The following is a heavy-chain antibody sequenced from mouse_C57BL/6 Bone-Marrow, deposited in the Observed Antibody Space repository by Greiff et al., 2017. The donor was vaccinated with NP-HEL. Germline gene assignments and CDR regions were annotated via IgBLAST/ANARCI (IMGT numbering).Heavy chain of an antibody. D-gene: IGHD1-1*01. V-gene: IGHV1-18*01. CDR3: ARRDSSPYYYAMDY. CDR1: GYTFTDYN. CDR2: INPNNGGT. J-gene: IGHJ4*01. Sequence: VHVKQSGPELVKPGASVKIPCKASGYTFTDYNMDWVKQSHGKSLEWIGDINPNNGGTIYNQKFKGKATLTVDKSSSTAYMELRSLTSEDTAVYYCARRDSSPYYYAMDYWGQGTSVTVSS.